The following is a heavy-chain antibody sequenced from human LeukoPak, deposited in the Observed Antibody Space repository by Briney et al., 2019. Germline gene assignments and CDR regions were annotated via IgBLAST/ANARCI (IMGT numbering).Heavy chain of an antibody. D-gene: IGHD4-17*01. Sequence: PGGSLRLSCAASGFTFSSYGMHWVRQAPGKGLEWVAVIWYDGSNKYYADCVKGLFTISRDNSKNTLYLQMNSLRAEDTAVYYCARDRDGDYVRYFDYWGQGTLVTVSS. J-gene: IGHJ4*02. V-gene: IGHV3-33*01. CDR2: IWYDGSNK. CDR3: ARDRDGDYVRYFDY. CDR1: GFTFSSYG.